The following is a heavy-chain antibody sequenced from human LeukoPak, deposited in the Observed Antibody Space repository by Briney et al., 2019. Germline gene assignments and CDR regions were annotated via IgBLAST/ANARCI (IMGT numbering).Heavy chain of an antibody. V-gene: IGHV1-18*01. D-gene: IGHD2-15*01. J-gene: IGHJ5*02. Sequence: APVKVSCKASGYTFTNYGITWVRQAPGQELEWMGWISAYNGNTNYAQKLQGRVTMTTDTSTSTAYMELRSLRSDDTAVYYCARVEVVVAANNWFDPWGQGTLVTVSS. CDR2: ISAYNGNT. CDR3: ARVEVVVAANNWFDP. CDR1: GYTFTNYG.